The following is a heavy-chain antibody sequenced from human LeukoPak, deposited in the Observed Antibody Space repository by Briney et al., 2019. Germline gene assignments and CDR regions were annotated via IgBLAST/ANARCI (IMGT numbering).Heavy chain of an antibody. CDR1: GGTFSSYA. Sequence: ASVKVSCKASGGTFSSYAISWVRQAPGQGLEWMGGIIPIFGTANYAQRFQGRVTITADESTSTAYMELSSLRSEDTAVYYCASSGPLFLKGWFDPWGQGTLVTVSS. D-gene: IGHD2-21*01. CDR3: ASSGPLFLKGWFDP. V-gene: IGHV1-69*13. J-gene: IGHJ5*02. CDR2: IIPIFGTA.